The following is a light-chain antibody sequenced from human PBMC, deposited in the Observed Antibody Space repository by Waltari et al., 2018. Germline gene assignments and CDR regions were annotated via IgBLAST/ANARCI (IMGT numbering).Light chain of an antibody. Sequence: DIWMTQSPSSLSASVGDRVTITCRASHPISNFLNWYQQKPRKAPKLLIDAASSLQPVVPSRFSGSGYGTDFSLTINNVQPEDFATYYCQQSYSLSAFGQGTKVEIK. CDR3: QQSYSLSA. J-gene: IGKJ1*01. CDR2: AAS. V-gene: IGKV1-39*01. CDR1: HPISNF.